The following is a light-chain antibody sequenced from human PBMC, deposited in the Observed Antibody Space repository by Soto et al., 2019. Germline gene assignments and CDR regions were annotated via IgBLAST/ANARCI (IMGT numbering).Light chain of an antibody. CDR2: WAS. CDR3: QQYHSAPQS. V-gene: IGKV4-1*01. J-gene: IGKJ1*01. Sequence: DIVMTQSPDSLAVSLGERATINCKSSQSVLYSPNNKNYLAWYQQKPGQPTKLLIYWASTRESGVPDRFSGSGSGTDFTLAVSSLQAEDVAFYYCQQYHSAPQSFGQGTKVEIK. CDR1: QSVLYSPNNKNY.